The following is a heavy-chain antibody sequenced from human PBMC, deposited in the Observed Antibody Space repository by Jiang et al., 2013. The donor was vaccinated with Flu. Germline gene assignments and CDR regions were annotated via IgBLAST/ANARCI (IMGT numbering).Heavy chain of an antibody. D-gene: IGHD2-15*01. CDR2: INSDGSST. CDR3: ARLIVVVVAAIVYFDY. CDR1: FSSYW. J-gene: IGHJ4*02. Sequence: FSSYWMHWVRQAPGKGLVWVSRINSDGSSTSYADSVKGRFTISRDNAKNTLYLQMNSLRAEDTAVYYCARLIVVVVAAIVYFDYWGQGTLVTVSS. V-gene: IGHV3-74*01.